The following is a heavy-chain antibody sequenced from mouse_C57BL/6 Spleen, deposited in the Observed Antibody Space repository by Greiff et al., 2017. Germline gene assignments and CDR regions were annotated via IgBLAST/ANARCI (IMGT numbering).Heavy chain of an antibody. V-gene: IGHV5-9*01. CDR1: GFTFSSYT. CDR2: ISGGGGNT. D-gene: IGHD1-1*02. J-gene: IGHJ2*01. Sequence: EVQLVESGGGLVKPGGSLKLSCAASGFTFSSYTMSWVRQTPEKRLAWVATISGGGGNTYYPESVKGRFTISRDHAKNTLYLQMSRLRYEYTALYYCARQLSRNYVDYWGQGTTLTVSS. CDR3: ARQLSRNYVDY.